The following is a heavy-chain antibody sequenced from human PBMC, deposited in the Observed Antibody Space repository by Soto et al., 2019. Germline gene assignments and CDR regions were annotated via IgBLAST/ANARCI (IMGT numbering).Heavy chain of an antibody. V-gene: IGHV4-4*02. CDR2: IYHSVTT. CDR1: GGSISANW. J-gene: IGHJ4*02. Sequence: QVQLKESGPGLVKPSGTLSLTCAVAGGSISANWWSWVRQAPGKGLEWIGEIYHSVTTYYNPSLNGRVIRLGDKSASQIYLTLSSVTAADTAVYYCSRQVAVPRPMGFDYLGQGALVAVSS. D-gene: IGHD6-6*01. CDR3: SRQVAVPRPMGFDY.